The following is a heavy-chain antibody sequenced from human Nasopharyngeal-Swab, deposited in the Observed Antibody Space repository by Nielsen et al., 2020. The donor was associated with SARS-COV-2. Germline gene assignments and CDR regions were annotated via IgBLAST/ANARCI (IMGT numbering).Heavy chain of an antibody. Sequence: GESLKISCAASGFTFSGSAMHWVRQASGKGLEWVGRIRGKANSYATACAASVKGRFTISRDDSKNTAYLQMNSLKTEDTAVYYCTRPLGATVVTALTGYYYYMDVWGKGTTVTVSS. J-gene: IGHJ6*03. CDR1: GFTFSGSA. CDR3: TRPLGATVVTALTGYYYYMDV. D-gene: IGHD4-23*01. V-gene: IGHV3-73*01. CDR2: IRGKANSYAT.